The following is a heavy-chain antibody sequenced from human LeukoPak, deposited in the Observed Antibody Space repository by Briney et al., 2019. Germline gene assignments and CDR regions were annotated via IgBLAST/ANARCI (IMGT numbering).Heavy chain of an antibody. Sequence: GGSLRLSCAASGFTFSSYSMTWVRQAPGKGPEWVSYISSSSSTIYYADSVKGRFTISRDNAKNSLYLQMNSLRDEDTAVYYCARGERQWLVRYNWFDPWGQGTLVTVSS. CDR2: ISSSSSTI. D-gene: IGHD6-19*01. CDR1: GFTFSSYS. CDR3: ARGERQWLVRYNWFDP. J-gene: IGHJ5*02. V-gene: IGHV3-48*02.